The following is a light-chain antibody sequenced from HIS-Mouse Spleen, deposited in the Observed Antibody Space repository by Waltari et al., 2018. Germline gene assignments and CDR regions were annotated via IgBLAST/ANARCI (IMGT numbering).Light chain of an antibody. CDR2: EVS. V-gene: IGLV2-8*01. J-gene: IGLJ2*01. Sequence: QSALTQPPSASGYPGRSVTSLRTGTSSDDGGYNYVSWYQQNPGKAPKLMIYEVSKRPSGVPDRFSGSKSGNTASLTVSGLQAEDEADYYCSSYAGSNNVVFGGGTKLTVL. CDR1: SSDDGGYNY. CDR3: SSYAGSNNVV.